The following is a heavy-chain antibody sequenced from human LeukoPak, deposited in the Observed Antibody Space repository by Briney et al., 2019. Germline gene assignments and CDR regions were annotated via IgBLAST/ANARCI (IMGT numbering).Heavy chain of an antibody. J-gene: IGHJ4*02. D-gene: IGHD3-3*01. V-gene: IGHV4-59*11. CDR1: GGSINSHY. Sequence: SETLSLTCTVSGGSINSHYWSWIRQPPGKGLQGIGFVSYSGSTSYNPSLMSRVTISVDTSKNQFSLTVNSVTTADTALYFCARSYYDFWTGFYSDFWGQGALVTVSS. CDR3: ARSYYDFWTGFYSDF. CDR2: VSYSGST.